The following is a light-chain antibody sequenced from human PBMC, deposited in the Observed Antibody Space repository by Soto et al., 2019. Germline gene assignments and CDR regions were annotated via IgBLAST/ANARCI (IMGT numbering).Light chain of an antibody. CDR2: AAS. CDR1: QGISNY. J-gene: IGKJ3*01. V-gene: IGKV1-27*01. Sequence: DIQMTQSPSSLSASVGDRVTITCRASQGISNYLAWYQQKPGKVPKLLIYAASTLQSGVASRLSGSGSETDFTFTIRSLQSEVVATYYCSMNNSAPPITFGAGTKVDIK. CDR3: SMNNSAPPIT.